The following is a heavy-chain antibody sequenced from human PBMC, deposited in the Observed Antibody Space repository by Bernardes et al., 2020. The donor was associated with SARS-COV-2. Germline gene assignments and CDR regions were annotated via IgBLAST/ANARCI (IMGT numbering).Heavy chain of an antibody. CDR2: ITDSGDTT. D-gene: IGHD6-13*01. Sequence: GGSLRLSCEVSGFTFSSYTMNWVRQVPGKGLEWVSTITDSGDTTYYADSVKGRFTISRDNSKNTLYLEMNSLRVEDTAVYYCAKELAYGSSWRDYSYYFGMDVWGQGTTVTVSS. V-gene: IGHV3-23*01. CDR1: GFTFSSYT. CDR3: AKELAYGSSWRDYSYYFGMDV. J-gene: IGHJ6*02.